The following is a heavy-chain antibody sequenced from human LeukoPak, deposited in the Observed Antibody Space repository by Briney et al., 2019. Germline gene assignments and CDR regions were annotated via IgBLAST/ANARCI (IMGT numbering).Heavy chain of an antibody. V-gene: IGHV1-2*02. CDR3: ATSSPNCSGGSCYVFDP. J-gene: IGHJ5*02. CDR1: GYTFTGYY. CDR2: INPNSGGT. D-gene: IGHD2-15*01. Sequence: ASVKVSRKASGYTFTGYYMHWVRQAPGQGLEWMGWINPNSGGTNYGQKFQGRVTMTRDTSISTAYMELSRLRSDDTAVYYCATSSPNCSGGSCYVFDPWGQGTLVTVSS.